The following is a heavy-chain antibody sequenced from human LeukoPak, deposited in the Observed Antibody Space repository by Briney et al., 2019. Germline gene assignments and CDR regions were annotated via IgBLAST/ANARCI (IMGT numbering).Heavy chain of an antibody. V-gene: IGHV4-38-2*02. CDR1: GYSISSGYY. Sequence: SETLSLTCTVSGYSISSGYYWGWIRQPPGKGLEWIGSIYHSGRTFYNPSLKSRVTISVDTSKNQFSLKLSSVTAADTAVYYCARGYCSGGSCYSYYYYNYMDVWGKGTTVTVSS. CDR3: ARGYCSGGSCYSYYYYNYMDV. D-gene: IGHD2-15*01. CDR2: IYHSGRT. J-gene: IGHJ6*03.